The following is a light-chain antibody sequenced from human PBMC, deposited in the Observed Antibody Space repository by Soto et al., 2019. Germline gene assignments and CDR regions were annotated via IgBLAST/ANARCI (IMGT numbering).Light chain of an antibody. CDR3: QQRSNRPLT. Sequence: DILLHQTPGTLYYSPGERATLGCRASQSVSSSRLAWYQQKPGQAPRLLIYDASNRATGIPARFSGSGSGTDFTLTISSLEPEDFAVYYCQQRSNRPLTVGGGTKVDI. V-gene: IGKV3-11*01. CDR1: QSVSSS. J-gene: IGKJ4*01. CDR2: DAS.